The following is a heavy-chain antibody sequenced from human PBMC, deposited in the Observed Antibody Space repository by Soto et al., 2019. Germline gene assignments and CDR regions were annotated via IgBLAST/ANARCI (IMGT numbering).Heavy chain of an antibody. CDR3: ARQACSGGSCYPDY. CDR1: GGSISSSSYY. CDR2: IYYSGST. D-gene: IGHD2-15*01. Sequence: SETLSLTCTVSGGSISSSSYYWGWIRQPPGKGLEWIGSIYYSGSTYYNPSLKSRVTISVDTSKNQFSLKLGSVTAADTAVYYCARQACSGGSCYPDYWGQGTLVTVSS. J-gene: IGHJ4*02. V-gene: IGHV4-39*01.